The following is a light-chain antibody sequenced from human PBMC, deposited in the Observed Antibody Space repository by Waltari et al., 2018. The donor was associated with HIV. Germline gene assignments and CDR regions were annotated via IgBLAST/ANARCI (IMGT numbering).Light chain of an antibody. V-gene: IGKV1-9*01. CDR1: QGINSY. J-gene: IGKJ2*01. CDR2: GAS. Sequence: DIQLTQSPSFLSASVGDRVTITCRASQGINSYLAWYQQKPGTAPNLLIYGASTLQGWVPSRFSGSGSGTEFTLTISSLQPEDFATYYCQQINSYPYTFGQGTKLEIK. CDR3: QQINSYPYT.